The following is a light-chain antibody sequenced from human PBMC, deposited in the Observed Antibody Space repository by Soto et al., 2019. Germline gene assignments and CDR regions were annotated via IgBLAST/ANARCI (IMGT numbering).Light chain of an antibody. CDR2: TLS. Sequence: DIVMTQSSLSWPVTPGEPASISCRSSQSLLSSEDGHTYLDWYLQKPGQSPQLLIYTLSYRASEVPDRFSGSGSGTEFTLKISRVEAEDVGIYYCMQRKEFPYTFGQGTKLEIK. CDR1: QSLLSSEDGHTY. V-gene: IGKV2-40*01. J-gene: IGKJ2*01. CDR3: MQRKEFPYT.